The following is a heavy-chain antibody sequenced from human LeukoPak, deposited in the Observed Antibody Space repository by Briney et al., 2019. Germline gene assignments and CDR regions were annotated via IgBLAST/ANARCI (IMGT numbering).Heavy chain of an antibody. J-gene: IGHJ4*02. V-gene: IGHV3-74*01. D-gene: IGHD3-9*01. CDR1: GFTFSSDA. Sequence: GGSLRLSCAASGFTFSSDAMSWVRQAPGKGLVWVSRINSDGRSTNYADSVKGRFTISRDNAKNTLYLQMNSLRAEDTAVYYCARGADSGYSSDNWGQGTLVSVSS. CDR3: ARGADSGYSSDN. CDR2: INSDGRST.